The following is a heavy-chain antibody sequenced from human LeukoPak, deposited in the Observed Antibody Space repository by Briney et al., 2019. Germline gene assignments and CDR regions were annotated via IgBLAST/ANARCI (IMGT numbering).Heavy chain of an antibody. CDR1: GYTFTGYY. J-gene: IGHJ5*02. Sequence: VASVKVSCKASGYTFTGYYMHWVRQAPGQGLEWMGWINPNSGGTNYAQKFQGRVTMTRDTSISTAYMELSRLRSDDTAVYYCARLRGTSKYNWFDPWGQGTLVTVSS. CDR2: INPNSGGT. V-gene: IGHV1-2*02. CDR3: ARLRGTSKYNWFDP. D-gene: IGHD3-10*01.